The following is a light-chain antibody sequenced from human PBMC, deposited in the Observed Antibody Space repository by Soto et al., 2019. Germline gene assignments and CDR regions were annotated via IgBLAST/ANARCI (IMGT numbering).Light chain of an antibody. J-gene: IGLJ2*01. Sequence: QSALTQPASVSGSPGQSITISCTGTSSDVGGYNYVSWYQQHPGKAPKLMIYDVSNRPSGVSNRFSGSKSGNTASLTISGLQAEDEADYYCSSYTSSSTRLVVFGGGTKVPS. CDR1: SSDVGGYNY. CDR2: DVS. CDR3: SSYTSSSTRLVV. V-gene: IGLV2-14*01.